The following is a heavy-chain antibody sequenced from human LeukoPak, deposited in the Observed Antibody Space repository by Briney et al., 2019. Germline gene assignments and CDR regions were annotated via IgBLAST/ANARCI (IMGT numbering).Heavy chain of an antibody. J-gene: IGHJ4*02. V-gene: IGHV4-34*01. D-gene: IGHD6-19*01. CDR3: ARPRGYSSGWYVAY. CDR2: INHSGST. CDR1: GGSFSGYH. Sequence: PAETLSLTCAVYGGSFSGYHWSWIRQPPGKGLEWFGEINHSGSTNYNPSLKSRVTISVDTSKNQFSLKLSSVTAADTAVYYCARPRGYSSGWYVAYWGQGTLVTVSS.